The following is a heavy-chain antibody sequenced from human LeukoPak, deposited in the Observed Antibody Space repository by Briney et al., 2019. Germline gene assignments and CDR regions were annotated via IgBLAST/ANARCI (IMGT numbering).Heavy chain of an antibody. CDR3: AGMRITTPTVRTLDY. CDR1: GGSINSYY. Sequence: SETLSLTCTVSGGSINSYYWNWIRQPPGKGLEWIGYIYYSGSTTYNPSLKSRVTISVDTSKNQFSLKLSSVTAADTAVYYCAGMRITTPTVRTLDYWGQGTLVTVSS. CDR2: IYYSGST. V-gene: IGHV4-59*01. J-gene: IGHJ4*02. D-gene: IGHD1-14*01.